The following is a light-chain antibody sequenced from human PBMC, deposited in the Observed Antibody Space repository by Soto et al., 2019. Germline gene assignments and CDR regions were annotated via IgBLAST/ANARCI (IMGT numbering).Light chain of an antibody. CDR1: QSVNTF. J-gene: IGKJ4*01. CDR3: QQRSNWPLT. Sequence: EIVLTQSPATLSLSPGERATLSCRASQSVNTFLAWYQQKPGQSPRLLIYDTSFRATGIPTRFSGSGSGTVISLTISSLESEDFAIYYCQQRSNWPLTFGGGTKVEIK. CDR2: DTS. V-gene: IGKV3-11*01.